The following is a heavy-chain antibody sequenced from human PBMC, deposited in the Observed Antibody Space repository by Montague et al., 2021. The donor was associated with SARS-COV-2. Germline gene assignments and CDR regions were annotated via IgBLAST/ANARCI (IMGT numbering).Heavy chain of an antibody. CDR1: GFAFNNFA. D-gene: IGHD6-19*01. Sequence: SLRLSCAASGFAFNNFAMSWVRQAPGKGLEWVSSIFGSAAGTYYGDSVKGRFTISRENSKNTLYLQMNSLRAEDTAKYYCAKQPGAGAVVYWYFDLWGRGTVVSVSS. CDR2: IFGSAAGT. CDR3: AKQPGAGAVVYWYFDL. V-gene: IGHV3-23*01. J-gene: IGHJ2*01.